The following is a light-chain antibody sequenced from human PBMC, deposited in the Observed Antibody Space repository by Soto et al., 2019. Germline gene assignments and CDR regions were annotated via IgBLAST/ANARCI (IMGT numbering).Light chain of an antibody. CDR2: DDS. Sequence: SYVLTQPPSVSVAPGQTTSITCGGSNIGEKSVHWYQQKPGQAPVLVVYDDSDRPSGVPERFSGSNSGNTATLTISRVEAEDEADYYCQVWDSRTDHYVFGGGTKLTVL. CDR1: NIGEKS. V-gene: IGLV3-21*02. J-gene: IGLJ1*01. CDR3: QVWDSRTDHYV.